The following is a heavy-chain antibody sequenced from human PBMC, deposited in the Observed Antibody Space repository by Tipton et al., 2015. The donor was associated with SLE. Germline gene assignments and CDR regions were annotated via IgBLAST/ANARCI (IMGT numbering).Heavy chain of an antibody. J-gene: IGHJ6*02. D-gene: IGHD2-2*01. Sequence: SLRLSCAASGFTFSSYGMHWVRQAPGKGLEWVAFIRYDGSNKYYADSVKGRFTISRDNSKNTLYLQMNSLRAEDTAVYYCAKPYPSPAPPSYYYGMDVWGQGTTVTVSS. CDR3: AKPYPSPAPPSYYYGMDV. CDR1: GFTFSSYG. V-gene: IGHV3-30*02. CDR2: IRYDGSNK.